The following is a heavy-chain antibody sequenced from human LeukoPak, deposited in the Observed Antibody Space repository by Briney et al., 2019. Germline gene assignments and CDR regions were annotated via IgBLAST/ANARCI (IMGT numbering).Heavy chain of an antibody. CDR3: ARSVDYGDFTYNWFDP. J-gene: IGHJ5*02. V-gene: IGHV1-8*01. Sequence: GASVKVSCKGSGYTFSSYDINWVRQATGQGLEWMGWMNPDTGNSGYAQKFQGRVTMTRDTSISTAYMELSSLRSDDTAVYYCARSVDYGDFTYNWFDPWGQGTLVTVSS. CDR2: MNPDTGNS. CDR1: GYTFSSYD. D-gene: IGHD4-17*01.